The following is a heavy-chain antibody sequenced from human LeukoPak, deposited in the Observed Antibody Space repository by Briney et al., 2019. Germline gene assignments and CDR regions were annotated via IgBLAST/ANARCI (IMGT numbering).Heavy chain of an antibody. V-gene: IGHV3-7*01. D-gene: IGHD3-16*01. J-gene: IGHJ4*02. CDR1: GFTFSSYW. Sequence: GGSLRLSCAASGFTFSSYWMTWVRQAPGKGLEWVANIKRDGSEKNHLDSRLIISRDNGKNSLYLQMNRLRAEDTAVYYCARDKFVPPDPVYYFDYWGQGTLVTVSS. CDR3: ARDKFVPPDPVYYFDY. CDR2: IKRDGSEK.